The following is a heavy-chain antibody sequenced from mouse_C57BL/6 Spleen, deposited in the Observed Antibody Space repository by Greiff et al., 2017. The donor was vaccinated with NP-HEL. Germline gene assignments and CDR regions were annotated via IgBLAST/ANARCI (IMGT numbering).Heavy chain of an antibody. D-gene: IGHD4-1*01. CDR3: AVYGTEGYFDD. CDR2: IHPNSGST. V-gene: IGHV1-64*01. Sequence: VQLQQPGAELVKPGASVKLSCKASGYTFTSYWMHWVKQRPGQGLEWIGMIHPNSGSTNYNEKFKSKATLTVDKSSSTAYMQLSSLTSEDSAVYYGAVYGTEGYFDDWGTGTTVTVSS. J-gene: IGHJ1*03. CDR1: GYTFTSYW.